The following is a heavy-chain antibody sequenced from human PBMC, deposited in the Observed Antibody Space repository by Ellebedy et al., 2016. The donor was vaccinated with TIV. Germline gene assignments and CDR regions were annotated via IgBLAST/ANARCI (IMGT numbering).Heavy chain of an antibody. CDR1: GFIFTNYW. J-gene: IGHJ3*02. CDR3: ARFAVPSFNGNYYNDAFDI. V-gene: IGHV3-7*01. CDR2: IKQDGSET. D-gene: IGHD1-26*01. Sequence: GESLKISCTTFGFIFTNYWMSWVRQAPGKGLEWVANIKQDGSETYYVDSVKGRFTISRDNAKKSVYLQMNSLVAEDMAVYYCARFAVPSFNGNYYNDAFDIWGQGTMVTVSS.